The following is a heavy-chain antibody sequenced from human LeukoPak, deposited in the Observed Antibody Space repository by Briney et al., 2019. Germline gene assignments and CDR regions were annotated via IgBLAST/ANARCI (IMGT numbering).Heavy chain of an antibody. CDR2: IFNSRYI. J-gene: IGHJ4*02. D-gene: IGHD3-22*01. CDR1: GGSINHSF. V-gene: IGHV4-59*08. Sequence: PSETLSLTCSVSGGSINHSFWNWIRQPPGKGLEWIGNIFNSRYINYNPSLKSRVTMSIDTSKSQLSLKVNSVTAADTAVYYCARHWNYDSSGYYHLDYWGQGTLVTVSS. CDR3: ARHWNYDSSGYYHLDY.